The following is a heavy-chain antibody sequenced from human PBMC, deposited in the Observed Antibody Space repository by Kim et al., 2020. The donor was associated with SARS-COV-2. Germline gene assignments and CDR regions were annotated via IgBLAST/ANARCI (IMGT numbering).Heavy chain of an antibody. J-gene: IGHJ3*02. CDR3: ARVEDIVVVPAANSAFDI. Sequence: ASVKVSCKASGYTFTSYGISWVRQAPGQGLEWMGWISAYNGNTNYAQKLQGRVTMTTDTSTSTAYMELRSLRSDDTAVYYCARVEDIVVVPAANSAFDIWGQGTMVTVSS. CDR1: GYTFTSYG. CDR2: ISAYNGNT. V-gene: IGHV1-18*01. D-gene: IGHD2-2*01.